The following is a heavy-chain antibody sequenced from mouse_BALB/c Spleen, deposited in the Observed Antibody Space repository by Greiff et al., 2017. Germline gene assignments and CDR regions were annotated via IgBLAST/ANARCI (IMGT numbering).Heavy chain of an antibody. V-gene: IGHV5-12-2*01. CDR2: ISNGGGST. J-gene: IGHJ4*01. D-gene: IGHD2-14*01. Sequence: DVKLQESGGGLVQPGGSLKLSCAASGFTFSSYTMSWVRQTPEKRLEWVAYISNGGGSTYYPDTVKGRFTISRDNAKNTLYLQMSSLKSEDTAMYYCARHEEVRRGYAMDYWGQGTSVTVSS. CDR3: ARHEEVRRGYAMDY. CDR1: GFTFSSYT.